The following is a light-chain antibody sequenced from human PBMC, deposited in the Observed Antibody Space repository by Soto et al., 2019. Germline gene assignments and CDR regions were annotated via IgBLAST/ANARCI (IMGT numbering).Light chain of an antibody. CDR2: AAS. Sequence: TVMTQSPDTLSVSPGERATLSCRASETVRSNLAWYQQKPGQAPRLLIYAASTRATGIPARFIGNGSGTEFTLTISSLQSEDFAVYYCQQYNNWWTFGQGTKVDIK. J-gene: IGKJ1*01. CDR1: ETVRSN. CDR3: QQYNNWWT. V-gene: IGKV3D-15*01.